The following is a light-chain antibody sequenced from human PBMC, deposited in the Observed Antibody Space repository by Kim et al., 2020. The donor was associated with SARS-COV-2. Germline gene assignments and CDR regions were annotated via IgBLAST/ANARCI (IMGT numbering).Light chain of an antibody. J-gene: IGKJ2*01. CDR2: VAS. V-gene: IGKV3-20*01. Sequence: EIVLTQSPGTLSLSPGERATLSCRASQSVDSNYLAWFQQKPGQAPRLLIYVASSRATGIPDRFSGSGSGTDFTLTINRLEPEDFAVYYCQQYGSSPYTFGQGTKLEI. CDR1: QSVDSNY. CDR3: QQYGSSPYT.